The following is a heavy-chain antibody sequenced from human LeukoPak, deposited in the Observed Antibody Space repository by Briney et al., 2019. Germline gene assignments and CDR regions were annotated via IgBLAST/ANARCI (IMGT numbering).Heavy chain of an antibody. CDR3: ATYRSSGWYMPPNY. CDR2: INSDGSST. D-gene: IGHD6-19*01. CDR1: GFTFSSYW. J-gene: IGHJ4*02. V-gene: IGHV3-74*01. Sequence: GGSLRLSCAASGFTFSSYWMHWVRHAPGKGLVWVSRINSDGSSTSYADSVKGRFTISRDNAKNTLYLQMNSLRAEDTAVYYCATYRSSGWYMPPNYWGQGTLVTVSS.